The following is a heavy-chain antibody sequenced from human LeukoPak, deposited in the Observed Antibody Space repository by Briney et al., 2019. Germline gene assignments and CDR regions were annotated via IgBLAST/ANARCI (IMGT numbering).Heavy chain of an antibody. CDR2: IYYSGNT. D-gene: IGHD3/OR15-3a*01. Sequence: CVRQPPRKGLKGIGSIYYSGNTYYNASLKSPVTISIVTSKNQFSLRLTSVTAADTAVYYWARQTGSGLFILPGGQGTLVTVSS. V-gene: IGHV4-39*01. J-gene: IGHJ4*02. CDR3: ARQTGSGLFILP.